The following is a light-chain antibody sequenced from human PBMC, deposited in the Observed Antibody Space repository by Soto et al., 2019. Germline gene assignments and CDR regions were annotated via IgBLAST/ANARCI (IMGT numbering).Light chain of an antibody. V-gene: IGKV3-20*01. CDR3: QLYGSAPTWT. Sequence: DNVWTKAPGARPVCKGERSPLSCKDNQSVSSNYLAWYQQKPGQAPRLLIYGASTRATGIPDRFSGSWSGTDFTLTISRRVSDDAAVYYCQLYGSAPTWTFGQGTKVDIK. J-gene: IGKJ1*01. CDR2: GAS. CDR1: QSVSSNY.